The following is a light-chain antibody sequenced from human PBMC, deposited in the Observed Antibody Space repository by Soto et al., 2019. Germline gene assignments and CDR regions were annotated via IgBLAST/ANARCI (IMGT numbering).Light chain of an antibody. CDR1: SGHSSYA. CDR3: QTWGTGVQGV. Sequence: QPVLTQSPSASASLGASVNLTCTLSSGHSSYAIAWHQQQPEKGPRYLMKVNSDGSHSKGDGIPDRFSGSSSGAERYLTISSLQSEDEADYYCQTWGTGVQGVFGGGTKLTVL. CDR2: VNSDGSH. J-gene: IGLJ2*01. V-gene: IGLV4-69*01.